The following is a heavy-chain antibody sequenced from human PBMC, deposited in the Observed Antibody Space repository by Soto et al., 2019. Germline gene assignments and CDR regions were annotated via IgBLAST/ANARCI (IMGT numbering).Heavy chain of an antibody. CDR3: ARESGGATATLAYYYFYVDV. D-gene: IGHD5-12*01. CDR1: GDTFNDYY. J-gene: IGHJ6*03. CDR2: INPNGGVT. Sequence: QVQLVQSGAEVKKPGASVTVSCRSSGDTFNDYYIHWVRQAPGQGLEWMGWINPNGGVTKYAQKSQGCGTMTRGTSIRTVYMQLRRLRSAGTAVYYCARESGGATATLAYYYFYVDVWGTGTAVTVSS. V-gene: IGHV1-2*04.